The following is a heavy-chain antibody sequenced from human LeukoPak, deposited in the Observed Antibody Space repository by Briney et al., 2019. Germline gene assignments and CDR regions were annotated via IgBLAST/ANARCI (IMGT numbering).Heavy chain of an antibody. CDR1: GYTFTSYG. J-gene: IGHJ4*02. V-gene: IGHV1-18*01. Sequence: GASVKVSCKASGYTFTSYGISWVRQAPGQGLEWMGWISAYNGNTNYAQKLQGRVTMTRDTSTSTVYMELSSLRSEDTAVYYCARGDDFWSGPPTPYFDYWGQGTLVTVSS. D-gene: IGHD3-3*01. CDR2: ISAYNGNT. CDR3: ARGDDFWSGPPTPYFDY.